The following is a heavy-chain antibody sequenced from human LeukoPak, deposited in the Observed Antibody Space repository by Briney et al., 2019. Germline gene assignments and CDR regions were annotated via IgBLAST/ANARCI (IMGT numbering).Heavy chain of an antibody. D-gene: IGHD6-13*01. Sequence: GGSLRLSCEVSGFTFRNYWMTWVRQAPGRGLEWVANIKPDGSEKNYVDSVKGRFTISRDDAKNSLFLQMNSLRPEDTAVYFCARNDVAAAGDYWGQGTLVTVYS. J-gene: IGHJ4*02. CDR3: ARNDVAAAGDY. CDR1: GFTFRNYW. CDR2: IKPDGSEK. V-gene: IGHV3-7*01.